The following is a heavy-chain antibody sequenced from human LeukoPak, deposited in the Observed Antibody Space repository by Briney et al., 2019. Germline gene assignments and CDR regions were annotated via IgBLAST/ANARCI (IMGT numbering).Heavy chain of an antibody. D-gene: IGHD3-3*01. CDR1: GYSFTSYG. V-gene: IGHV1-18*01. Sequence: GESLKISCKGSGYSFTSYGISWVRQAPGQGLEWMGWISAYNGNTNYAQKLQGRVTMTTDTSTSTAYMELRSLRSDDTAVYYCAREGLEWLPLDYWGQGTLVTVSS. CDR3: AREGLEWLPLDY. J-gene: IGHJ4*02. CDR2: ISAYNGNT.